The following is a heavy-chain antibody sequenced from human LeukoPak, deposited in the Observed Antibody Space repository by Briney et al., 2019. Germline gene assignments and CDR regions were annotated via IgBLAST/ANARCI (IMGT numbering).Heavy chain of an antibody. CDR1: GYTFTSYY. D-gene: IGHD1-14*01. CDR2: INPSGGST. V-gene: IGHV1-46*01. CDR3: ARDNPYPDY. Sequence: ASVKVSYKASGYTFTSYYMHWVRQAPGQGLEWMGIINPSGGSTSYAQKLQGRVTMTTDTSTSTAYMELRSLRSDDTAVYYCARDNPYPDYWGQGTLVTVSS. J-gene: IGHJ4*02.